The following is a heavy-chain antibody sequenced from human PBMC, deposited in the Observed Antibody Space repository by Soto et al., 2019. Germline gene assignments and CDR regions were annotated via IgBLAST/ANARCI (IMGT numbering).Heavy chain of an antibody. CDR1: GFTFIDYV. J-gene: IGHJ4*02. Sequence: EVQLLESGGGLVQPGGALRLSCTASGFTFIDYVMSWVRQAPGKRLEWVSLISGGGGTTQYADSVKGRFTISRDNSKNTVYLQMNSLRVEDTAVYFCAQALSHDSPFDYWGQGTLVTVSS. V-gene: IGHV3-23*01. CDR2: ISGGGGTT. CDR3: AQALSHDSPFDY. D-gene: IGHD1-1*01.